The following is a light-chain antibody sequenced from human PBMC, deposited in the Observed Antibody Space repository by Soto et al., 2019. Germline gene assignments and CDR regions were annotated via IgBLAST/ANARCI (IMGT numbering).Light chain of an antibody. CDR3: SSWDDSLSGPV. Sequence: QSVLTQPPSASGTPGQSVTMSCSGGDSNIVTYSVSWYQHLPGTAPKLLIYSDNQRPSGVPDRFSASKSGTSASLAISRLQSDDEADYYCSSWDDSLSGPVFGGGTKLTVL. CDR1: DSNIVTYS. V-gene: IGLV1-44*01. CDR2: SDN. J-gene: IGLJ2*01.